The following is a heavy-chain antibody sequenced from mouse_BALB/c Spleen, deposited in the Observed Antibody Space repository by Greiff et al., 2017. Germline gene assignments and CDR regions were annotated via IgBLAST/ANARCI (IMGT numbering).Heavy chain of an antibody. CDR3: ARGGGYDGRYFDV. Sequence: VQVVESGPGLVAPSQSLSITCTVSGFSLTSYGVHWVRQPPGKGLEWLGVIWAGGSTNYNSALMSRLSISKDNSKSQVFLKMNSLQTDDTAMYYCARGGGYDGRYFDVWGAGTTVTVSS. D-gene: IGHD2-2*01. CDR2: IWAGGST. V-gene: IGHV2-9*02. CDR1: GFSLTSYG. J-gene: IGHJ1*01.